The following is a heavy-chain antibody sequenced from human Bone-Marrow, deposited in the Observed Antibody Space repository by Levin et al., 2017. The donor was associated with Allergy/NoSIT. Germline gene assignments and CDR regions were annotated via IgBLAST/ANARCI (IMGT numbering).Heavy chain of an antibody. D-gene: IGHD2-2*01. CDR3: ARVVVLVSAAPDDGWFDP. CDR1: GGSVSNDTYY. V-gene: IGHV4-61*01. J-gene: IGHJ5*02. Sequence: PSETLSLTCSVSGGSVSNDTYYWSWIRQPPGKGLEWIGYIHYGGSANYNPSLKSRVTISMDMSKNQFSLKLSSVVAADSAVYYCARVVVLVSAAPDDGWFDPWGQGTLVTVSS. CDR2: IHYGGSA.